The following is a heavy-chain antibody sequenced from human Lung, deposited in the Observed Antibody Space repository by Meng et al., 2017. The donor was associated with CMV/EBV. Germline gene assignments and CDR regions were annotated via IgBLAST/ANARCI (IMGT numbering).Heavy chain of an antibody. CDR3: AKYSAVGERLYYFDY. Sequence: ETLSLXCAASGLTFSSYGMSWVRQAPGKGLEWVSSIGATAGGTYYADSVKGRFTISRDNAKNTLYLQMNSLRAEDTAVYYCAKYSAVGERLYYFDYWGQGTLVTVSS. D-gene: IGHD2-21*01. V-gene: IGHV3-23*01. CDR2: IGATAGGT. J-gene: IGHJ4*02. CDR1: GLTFSSYG.